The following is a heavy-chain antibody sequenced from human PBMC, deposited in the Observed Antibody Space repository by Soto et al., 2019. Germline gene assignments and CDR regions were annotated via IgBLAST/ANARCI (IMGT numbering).Heavy chain of an antibody. Sequence: PAETLSLTFTVSGVSVNSGSFYWAWIRQPPGKGLELIGFGYYSGTNKYKPSLKSRVTIYVDTSRSQISLKVTSRTAADTAVYYCARGATVTXYDYRGHGTLVXVXS. V-gene: IGHV4-61*01. CDR2: GYYSGTN. D-gene: IGHD5-18*01. CDR1: GVSVNSGSFY. J-gene: IGHJ4*01. CDR3: ARGATVTXYDY.